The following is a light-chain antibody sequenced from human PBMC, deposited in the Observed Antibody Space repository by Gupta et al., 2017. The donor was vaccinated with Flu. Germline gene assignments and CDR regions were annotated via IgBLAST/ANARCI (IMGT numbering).Light chain of an antibody. J-gene: IGLJ1*01. V-gene: IGLV1-44*01. CDR1: SSNVGSNA. Sequence: QSVLAQPPSASGTPGQRVTISCSGSSSNVGSNAVHWYQQVPGTAPNLLIYDSNKRRSGVPDRFSGSKSGTSASMAISGLQSEEEAAYYCEAWDDSLNGHYVFGTGTEVTVL. CDR2: DSN. CDR3: EAWDDSLNGHYV.